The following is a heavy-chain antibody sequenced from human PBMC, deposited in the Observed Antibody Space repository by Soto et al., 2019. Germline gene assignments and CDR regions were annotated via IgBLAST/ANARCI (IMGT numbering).Heavy chain of an antibody. CDR1: GVTVSSNY. CDR2: IYSGGST. J-gene: IGHJ4*02. CDR3: ARHGYTYGGGYFDY. V-gene: IGHV3-66*04. Sequence: EVQLVESGGGLVQPGGSLRLSCAASGVTVSSNYMSWVRQAPGKGLEWVSVIYSGGSTYYADSVKGRLTIFRDKSKDTLELQINSLRAEETAVYYCARHGYTYGGGYFDYWGQGTLVTVSS. D-gene: IGHD5-18*01.